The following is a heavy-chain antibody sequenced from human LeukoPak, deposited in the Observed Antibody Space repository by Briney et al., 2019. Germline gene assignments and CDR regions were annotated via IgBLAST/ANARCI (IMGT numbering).Heavy chain of an antibody. J-gene: IGHJ5*02. CDR2: IGIDSGNT. D-gene: IGHD6-19*01. CDR1: GFTFSDYS. Sequence: PGGSLRLSCAASGFTFSDYSMNWVRQAPGKGLEWISYIGIDSGNTNYADSVKGRFTISRDNAKNSLYLQMNSLRAEDTAVYYCARDRASSGWYHWGQGTLVTVSS. V-gene: IGHV3-48*04. CDR3: ARDRASSGWYH.